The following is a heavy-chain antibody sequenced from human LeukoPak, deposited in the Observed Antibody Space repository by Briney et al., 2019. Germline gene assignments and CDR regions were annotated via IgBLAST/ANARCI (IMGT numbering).Heavy chain of an antibody. CDR1: GFTFSSYT. J-gene: IGHJ4*02. D-gene: IGHD3-10*01. CDR2: ISYDESNK. Sequence: GGSLRLSCAASGFTFSSYTMHWVRQAPGKGLEWVAVISYDESNKYYADSVKGRFTISRDNSKNTLYLHMNSLRAEDTAVFYCAKEPDAYGAGSFDYWGQGTLVTVSS. V-gene: IGHV3-30-3*01. CDR3: AKEPDAYGAGSFDY.